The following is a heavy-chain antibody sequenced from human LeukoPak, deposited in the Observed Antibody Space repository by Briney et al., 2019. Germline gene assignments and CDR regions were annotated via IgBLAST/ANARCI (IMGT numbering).Heavy chain of an antibody. CDR2: ISGSGGST. CDR3: AKGNPYCSSTSCYLNWFDP. J-gene: IGHJ5*02. V-gene: IGHV3-23*01. D-gene: IGHD2-2*01. Sequence: GGSLRLSCAASGFTFSSYAMSWVRQAPGKGLEWVSAISGSGGSTYYADSVKGRFTISRDNSKNTLYLQMNSLRAEDTAVYYCAKGNPYCSSTSCYLNWFDPWGQGTLVTVSS. CDR1: GFTFSSYA.